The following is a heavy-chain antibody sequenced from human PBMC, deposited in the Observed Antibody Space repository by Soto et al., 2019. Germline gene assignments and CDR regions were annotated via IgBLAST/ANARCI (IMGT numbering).Heavy chain of an antibody. V-gene: IGHV4-30-2*01. CDR3: ARLQFVEGFDY. J-gene: IGHJ4*02. CDR2: ILHTGGT. CDR1: GGSISGGGFS. D-gene: IGHD1-1*01. Sequence: QLQLQESGSRLVKPSQTLSLTCAISGGSISGGGFSWSWIRQPPGKGLEWIGYILHTGGTQYNPSLKSRVSMSVDKSKNQFSLHLTSATAADTAVDYCARLQFVEGFDYWGQGALVTVSS.